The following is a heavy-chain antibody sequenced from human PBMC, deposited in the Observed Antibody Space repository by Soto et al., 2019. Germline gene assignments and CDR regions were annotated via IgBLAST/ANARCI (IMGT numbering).Heavy chain of an antibody. CDR2: IYSGGST. V-gene: IGHV3-66*04. J-gene: IGHJ4*02. D-gene: IGHD5-18*01. Sequence: EVRLVESGGGLVQPGGSLRLSCAASGVTVSSNYMSWVRQAPGKGREWVSVIYSGGSTYYADSVKGRFTISRDNSKNTLYLQMNSLRAEDTAVYYCARHGYNYGGGYFDYWGQGTLVTVSS. CDR1: GVTVSSNY. CDR3: ARHGYNYGGGYFDY.